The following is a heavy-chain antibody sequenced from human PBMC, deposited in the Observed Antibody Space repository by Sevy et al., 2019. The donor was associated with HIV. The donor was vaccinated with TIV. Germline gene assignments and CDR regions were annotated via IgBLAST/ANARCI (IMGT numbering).Heavy chain of an antibody. CDR1: GFTFSSYG. D-gene: IGHD5-12*01. V-gene: IGHV3-30*18. J-gene: IGHJ3*02. Sequence: GESLKISCAASGFTFSSYGMHWVRQAPGKGLEWVAVISYDGSNKYYGVSVKGRFTISRDNSKNTLYLQMNSLRAEDTAVYYCAKWSMGGARWLQLGAFDIWGQGAMVTVSS. CDR2: ISYDGSNK. CDR3: AKWSMGGARWLQLGAFDI.